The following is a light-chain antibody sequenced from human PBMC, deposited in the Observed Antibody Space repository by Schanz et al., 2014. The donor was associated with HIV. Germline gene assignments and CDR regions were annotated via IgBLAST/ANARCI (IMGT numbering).Light chain of an antibody. CDR2: DND. CDR3: GAWDNSLAAWL. CDR1: NSNLAFNY. J-gene: IGLJ3*02. V-gene: IGLV1-51*01. Sequence: QSVLTQPPSVSAAPGQSVLISCSGSNSNLAFNYVSWYQQPPGRAPRPLIYDNDKLSSGVPDRFSASKSGTSATLVITRLQTGDEADYYCGAWDNSLAAWLFGGGTKLTVL.